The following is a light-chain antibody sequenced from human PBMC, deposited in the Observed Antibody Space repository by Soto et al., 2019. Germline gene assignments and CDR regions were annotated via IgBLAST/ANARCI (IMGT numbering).Light chain of an antibody. CDR1: QSINMH. CDR2: DTS. V-gene: IGKV3-15*01. J-gene: IGKJ4*01. Sequence: TQSPATLSLSPWERATLSCRASQSINMHLAWYRQKPGQAPRLLIYDTSTRATGVPARFSSSRSGPEFTPTITSLQSEDFEIYSCQPYNKWTLNLGGGNXVDI. CDR3: QPYNKWTLN.